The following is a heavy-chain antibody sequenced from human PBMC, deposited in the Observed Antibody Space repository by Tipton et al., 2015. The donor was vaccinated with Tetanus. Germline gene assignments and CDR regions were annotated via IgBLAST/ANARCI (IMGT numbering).Heavy chain of an antibody. CDR2: VYYSGDT. J-gene: IGHJ4*02. CDR3: ARPGVGGYTGYYFDF. Sequence: GLVKPSQTLSLTCTVSGGSISSGGFFWNWLRQSPGKGLEWIGYVYYSGDTYYNPSLKSRVTISVETSKNQFSLKLDSVTAADAAVYYCARPGVGGYTGYYFDFWGQGTVVTVSS. V-gene: IGHV4-31*03. D-gene: IGHD5-12*01. CDR1: GGSISSGGFF.